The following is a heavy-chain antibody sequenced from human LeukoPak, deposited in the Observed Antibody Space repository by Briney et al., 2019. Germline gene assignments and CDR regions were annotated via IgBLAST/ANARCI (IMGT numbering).Heavy chain of an antibody. J-gene: IGHJ4*02. CDR2: ISGSGGST. CDR3: ATYSSGWYYFDY. Sequence: GGSLRLSCAASGFTFSSYAMSWVRQAPGKGLEWVSAISGSGGSTYYADSVKGRFTISRDNSKNTLYLQMNSLRAEVTAVYYCATYSSGWYYFDYWGQGTLVTVSS. V-gene: IGHV3-23*01. D-gene: IGHD6-19*01. CDR1: GFTFSSYA.